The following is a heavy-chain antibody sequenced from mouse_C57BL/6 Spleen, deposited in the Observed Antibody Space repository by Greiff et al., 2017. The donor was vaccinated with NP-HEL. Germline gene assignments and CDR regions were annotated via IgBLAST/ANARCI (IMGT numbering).Heavy chain of an antibody. J-gene: IGHJ2*01. Sequence: QVQLQQSGPELVKPGASVKISCKASGYAFSSSWMNWVKQRPGKGLEWIGRIYPGDGDTNYNGKFKGKATLTADKSSSTAYMQLSSLTSEDSAVYFCARRAVVAKGYFDYWGQGTTLTVSS. CDR1: GYAFSSSW. CDR3: ARRAVVAKGYFDY. D-gene: IGHD1-1*01. CDR2: IYPGDGDT. V-gene: IGHV1-82*01.